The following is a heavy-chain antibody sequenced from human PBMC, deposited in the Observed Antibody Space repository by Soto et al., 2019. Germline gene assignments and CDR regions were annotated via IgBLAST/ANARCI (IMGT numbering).Heavy chain of an antibody. CDR1: GFTFSSYP. CDR2: ISYDGRNK. Sequence: QVKVVESGGGVVQPGTSLRLSCVASGFTFSSYPMHWLRQAPGKGLEWMAVISYDGRNKFYSDSMKGRFTASRDNDKSTVFLQMNSLKIEDTATYYCARLNITFDFWGQGTVVTVSS. V-gene: IGHV3-30*04. J-gene: IGHJ3*01. CDR3: ARLNITFDF.